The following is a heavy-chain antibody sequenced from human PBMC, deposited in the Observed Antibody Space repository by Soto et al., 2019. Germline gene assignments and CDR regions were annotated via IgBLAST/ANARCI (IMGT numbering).Heavy chain of an antibody. CDR1: GYTFTGYY. CDR2: INPNSGGT. Sequence: QVPLVQSGAEVKKPGASVKVSCKASGYTFTGYYMHWVRQAPGQGLEWMGWINPNSGGTNYAQKFQGWVTMTRDTSISTAYMELSRLRSDDTAVYYCARGVGIAAAGNWFDPWGQGTLVTVSS. CDR3: ARGVGIAAAGNWFDP. D-gene: IGHD6-13*01. V-gene: IGHV1-2*04. J-gene: IGHJ5*02.